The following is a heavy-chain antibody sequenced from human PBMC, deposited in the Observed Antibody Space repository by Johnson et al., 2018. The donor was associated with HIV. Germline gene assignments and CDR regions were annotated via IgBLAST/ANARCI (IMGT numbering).Heavy chain of an antibody. J-gene: IGHJ3*02. V-gene: IGHV3-30*04. CDR2: ISYDGSNK. CDR3: ARENDAFDI. Sequence: QVQLVESGGGVVQPGRSLRLSCAASGFTFSSSAMHWVRQAPGKGLEWVAVISYDGSNKSYADSVKGRFTISRDNSKNTLYLQMNSLRAGDTAVYYCARENDAFDIWGQGTMVTVSS. CDR1: GFTFSSSA.